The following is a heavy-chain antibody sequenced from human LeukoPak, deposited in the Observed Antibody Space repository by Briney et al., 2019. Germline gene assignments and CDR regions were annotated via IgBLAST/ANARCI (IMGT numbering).Heavy chain of an antibody. CDR2: IYHSGST. J-gene: IGHJ4*02. Sequence: PSETLSLTCTVSGYSISSGYYWDWIRQPPGKGLEWIGSIYHSGSTYYNPSLKSRVTISVDTSKNQFSLKLSSVTAADTAVYYCARRYGSGSSGAFDYWGQGTLVTVSS. D-gene: IGHD3-10*01. CDR1: GYSISSGYY. CDR3: ARRYGSGSSGAFDY. V-gene: IGHV4-38-2*02.